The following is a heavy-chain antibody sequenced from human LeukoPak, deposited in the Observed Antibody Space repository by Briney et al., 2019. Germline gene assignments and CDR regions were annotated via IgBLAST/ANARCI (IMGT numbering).Heavy chain of an antibody. D-gene: IGHD3-16*01. CDR3: AKLPAAGGDYVYMDS. CDR1: GFTFTNYA. Sequence: GRSLRLSCAASGFTFTNYAMTWVRQAPGKGLEWVSAIARSGGYTYYADSVRGRFTISRDNSKNTLYLQMSSLRAEDTAVYYCAKLPAAGGDYVYMDSWGQGTLVTVSS. V-gene: IGHV3-23*01. CDR2: IARSGGYT. J-gene: IGHJ4*02.